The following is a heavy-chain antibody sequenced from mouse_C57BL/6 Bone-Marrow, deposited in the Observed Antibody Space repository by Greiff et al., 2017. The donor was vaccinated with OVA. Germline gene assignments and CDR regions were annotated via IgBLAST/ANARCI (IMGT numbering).Heavy chain of an antibody. D-gene: IGHD2-3*01. Sequence: VQGVESGAELVRPGTSVKMSCKASGYTFTNYWIGWAKQRPGHGLEWIGDIYPGGGYTNYNEKFKGKATLTAAKSSSTAYMQVSILTSEVSAIYYGARSFDGYYLGFAYWGQGTLVTVSA. CDR3: ARSFDGYYLGFAY. CDR2: IYPGGGYT. CDR1: GYTFTNYW. V-gene: IGHV1-63*01. J-gene: IGHJ3*01.